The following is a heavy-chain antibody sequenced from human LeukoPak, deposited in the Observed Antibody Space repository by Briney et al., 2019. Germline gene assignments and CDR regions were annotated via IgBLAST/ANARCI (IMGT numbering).Heavy chain of an antibody. V-gene: IGHV1-69*05. Sequence: GASVKVSCKASGGTFSSYAISWVRQAPGQGLEWMGGIIPIFGTANYAQKLQGRVTMTTDTSTSTAYMELRSLRSDDTAVYYCARDYDILTGYYPCYWGQGTLVTVSS. CDR3: ARDYDILTGYYPCY. CDR1: GGTFSSYA. D-gene: IGHD3-9*01. CDR2: IIPIFGTA. J-gene: IGHJ4*02.